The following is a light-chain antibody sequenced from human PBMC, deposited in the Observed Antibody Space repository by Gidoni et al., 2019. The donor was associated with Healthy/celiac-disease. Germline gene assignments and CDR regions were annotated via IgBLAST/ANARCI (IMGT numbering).Light chain of an antibody. CDR3: QQLNSYPQT. CDR2: AAS. CDR1: QGISSY. Sequence: IQLPQSPSSLSASVGDRVTIPCRASQGISSYLAWYQQKPGKAPKLLIYAASTLQSGVPSRFSGSGSGTDFTLTISSLQPEDFATYYCQQLNSYPQTCXQXTKVEIK. J-gene: IGKJ1*01. V-gene: IGKV1-9*01.